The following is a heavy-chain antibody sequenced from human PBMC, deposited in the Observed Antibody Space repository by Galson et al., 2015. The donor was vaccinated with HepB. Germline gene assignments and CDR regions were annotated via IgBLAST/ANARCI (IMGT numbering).Heavy chain of an antibody. Sequence: SLRLSCAASGFTFSRYGMHWVRQAPGKGLEWVAGITYDGSNIHYVDSMKGRLTISRDNLKNTLYLEMKSLRVEDTAVYYCAKNYGPGSWNYYYYYMDVWGKGTTVTVSS. V-gene: IGHV3-30*18. CDR1: GFTFSRYG. J-gene: IGHJ6*03. CDR2: ITYDGSNI. D-gene: IGHD3-10*01. CDR3: AKNYGPGSWNYYYYYMDV.